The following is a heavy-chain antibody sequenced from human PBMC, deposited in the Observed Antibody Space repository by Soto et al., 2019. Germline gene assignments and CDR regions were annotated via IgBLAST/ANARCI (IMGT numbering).Heavy chain of an antibody. CDR2: IYYSGST. Sequence: QVQLQESGPGLVKPSETLSLTCTVSGGSISSYYWSWIRQPPGKGLEWIGYIYYSGSTNYNPSLKGRVTRSVDTSKNQSSLKLSSVNAADTAVYYCARDRDSSAYFDYWGQGTRVTVSS. CDR3: ARDRDSSAYFDY. D-gene: IGHD4-4*01. J-gene: IGHJ4*02. V-gene: IGHV4-59*01. CDR1: GGSISSYY.